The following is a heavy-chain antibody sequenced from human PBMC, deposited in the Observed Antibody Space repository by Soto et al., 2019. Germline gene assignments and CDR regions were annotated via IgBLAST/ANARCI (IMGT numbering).Heavy chain of an antibody. CDR1: GFSFRTSGVG. Sequence: SGPTLVNPTQTLTLTCTFSGFSFRTSGVGVGWIRQPPGKALEWLALIYWDDDRRYSPSLKDRVTITKDTSKSQVVLTMTNVDTSDTGTYYCEHRLGGYGVVTTFNYWGQGIQVTVYS. V-gene: IGHV2-5*02. D-gene: IGHD3-16*01. CDR2: IYWDDDR. CDR3: EHRLGGYGVVTTFNY. J-gene: IGHJ4*02.